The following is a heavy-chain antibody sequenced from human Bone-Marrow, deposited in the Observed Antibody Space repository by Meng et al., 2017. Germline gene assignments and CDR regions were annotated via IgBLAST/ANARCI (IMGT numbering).Heavy chain of an antibody. D-gene: IGHD2-15*01. J-gene: IGHJ5*02. CDR1: GYSISSGYY. CDR2: IYHSGST. V-gene: IGHV4-38-2*02. Sequence: GSLRLSCTVSGYSISSGYYWGWIRQPPGKGLEWIGSIYHSGSTYYNPSLKSRVTISVDTSKNQFSPKLSSVTAADTAVYYCARGVRRYCSGGSCLYNWFDPWGQGTLVTVSS. CDR3: ARGVRRYCSGGSCLYNWFDP.